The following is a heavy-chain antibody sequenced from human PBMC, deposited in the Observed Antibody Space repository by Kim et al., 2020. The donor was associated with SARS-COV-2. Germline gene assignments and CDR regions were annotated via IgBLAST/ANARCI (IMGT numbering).Heavy chain of an antibody. CDR3: ARETYGSGWTGWNYYGMDV. Sequence: GGSLRLSCAASGFTFRSYWMHWVRQAPGKGLVWVSRINSDGSSTKYADSVKGRFTISRDNAKNTLYLQMNSLRAEDTAVYYCARETYGSGWTGWNYYGMDVWGQGTTVTVSS. CDR2: INSDGSST. D-gene: IGHD6-19*01. J-gene: IGHJ6*02. V-gene: IGHV3-74*01. CDR1: GFTFRSYW.